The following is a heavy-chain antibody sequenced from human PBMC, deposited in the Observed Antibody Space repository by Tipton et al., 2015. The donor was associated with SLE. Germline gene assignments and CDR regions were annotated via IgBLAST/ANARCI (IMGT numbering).Heavy chain of an antibody. D-gene: IGHD5-24*01. CDR3: ARVKRGPFDY. J-gene: IGHJ4*02. V-gene: IGHV4-38-2*01. Sequence: TLSLTCGVSGYSISSGYYWGWIRQPPGKGLEWVGSIYHSGSTYYNPSLKSRVTISVDTSKNQFSLKLSSVTAADTAVYYCARVKRGPFDYWGQGTLVTVSS. CDR1: GYSISSGYY. CDR2: IYHSGST.